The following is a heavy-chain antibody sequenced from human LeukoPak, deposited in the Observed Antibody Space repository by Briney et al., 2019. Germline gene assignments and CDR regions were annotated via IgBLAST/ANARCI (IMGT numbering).Heavy chain of an antibody. CDR1: GFTLSGHG. J-gene: IGHJ6*02. Sequence: GGSLRLSCAASGFTLSGHGMNWVRQAPGKGLEWVSSISSSSSYIYYADSVKGRFTISRDNAKNSLYLQMNSLRAEDTAVYYCARVEGFSVGLETSPRYYYGMDVWGQGTTVTVSS. D-gene: IGHD2-2*01. V-gene: IGHV3-21*01. CDR3: ARVEGFSVGLETSPRYYYGMDV. CDR2: ISSSSSYI.